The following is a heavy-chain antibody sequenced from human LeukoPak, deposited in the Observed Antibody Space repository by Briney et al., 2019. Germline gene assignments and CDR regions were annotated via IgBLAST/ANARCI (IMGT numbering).Heavy chain of an antibody. CDR1: GYSISSGYY. CDR3: ARVRCCSSTSPKWFDH. CDR2: MYHSGST. D-gene: IGHD2-2*01. Sequence: SETLSLTGAVSGYSISSGYYWGWIRQPPGKGLEWMGIMYHSGSTYFNPSLKSRVTISVDTSKNQFSLHLSSVTAADTAVYYCARVRCCSSTSPKWFDHWGQGTLVTVSS. V-gene: IGHV4-38-2*01. J-gene: IGHJ5*02.